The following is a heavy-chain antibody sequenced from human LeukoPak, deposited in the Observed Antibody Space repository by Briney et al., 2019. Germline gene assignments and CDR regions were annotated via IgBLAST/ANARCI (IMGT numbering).Heavy chain of an antibody. V-gene: IGHV3-74*01. J-gene: IGHJ4*02. CDR3: IRDLRDHDY. CDR2: INGDGTQT. Sequence: LSGGSLRFSCAASGFTFSTYWMHWVRQPPGKGLVWVSRINGDGTQTNYADSVKGRFTVSRDNAKNTLYLQMNSLRADDTAVYFCIRDLRDHDYWGQGALVTVSS. CDR1: GFTFSTYW.